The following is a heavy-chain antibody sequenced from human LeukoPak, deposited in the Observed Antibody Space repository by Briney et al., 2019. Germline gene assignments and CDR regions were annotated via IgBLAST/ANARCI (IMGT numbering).Heavy chain of an antibody. CDR1: GGSFSGYY. Sequence: PSETLSLTCAVYGGSFSGYYWSWIRQPPGKGLEWIGEINHSGSTNYNPSLKSRVTISVDTSKNQFSLKLSSVTAADTAVYYCARARTYYDILTGYRSYNWFDSWGQGTLVTVSS. CDR2: INHSGST. J-gene: IGHJ5*01. CDR3: ARARTYYDILTGYRSYNWFDS. V-gene: IGHV4-34*01. D-gene: IGHD3-9*01.